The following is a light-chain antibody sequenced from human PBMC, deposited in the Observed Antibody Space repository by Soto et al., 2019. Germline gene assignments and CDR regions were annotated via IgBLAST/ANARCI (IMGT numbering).Light chain of an antibody. CDR1: QTISNNY. J-gene: IGKJ1*01. V-gene: IGKV3-20*01. Sequence: EIVLTQSPGTLSLSPGERATLSCRASQTISNNYLAWYQQKPGQAPRLLIWGASARAAGTPDRFRGSGSGTDFTLTISRLEPEDFAMYYCQQYHNSPRTFGQGTKVDIK. CDR3: QQYHNSPRT. CDR2: GAS.